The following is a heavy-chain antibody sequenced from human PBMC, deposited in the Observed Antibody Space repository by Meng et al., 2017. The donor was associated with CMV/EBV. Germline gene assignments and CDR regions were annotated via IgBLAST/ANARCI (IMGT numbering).Heavy chain of an antibody. CDR2: IQVIGHT. CDR1: VASIKNYN. D-gene: IGHD3-16*01. CDR3: AGSRPGGGACDY. J-gene: IGHJ4*02. Sequence: VQKTEPGPGLGKPSATLSLTCIVSVASIKNYNWNWVRQPAGQGLEWIGLIQVIGHTVYNPSLKSRVTVSLDASKSQFSLTLNSVTAADTATYYCAGSRPGGGACDYWGQGILVTVSS. V-gene: IGHV4-4*07.